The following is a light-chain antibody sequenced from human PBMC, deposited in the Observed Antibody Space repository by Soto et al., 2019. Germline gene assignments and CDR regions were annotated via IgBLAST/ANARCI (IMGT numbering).Light chain of an antibody. CDR2: VGS. CDR3: MQALQTPWT. CDR1: QSLLHTNGYNY. J-gene: IGKJ1*01. Sequence: DVVMTQSPLSLPVTPGEPASISCRSSQSLLHTNGYNYLHWYLQKPGQSPQLLIYVGSNRASGVPERFNASGSGTDFTLKISEVETEDVGVYYCMQALQTPWTFGQGTKVEIK. V-gene: IGKV2-28*01.